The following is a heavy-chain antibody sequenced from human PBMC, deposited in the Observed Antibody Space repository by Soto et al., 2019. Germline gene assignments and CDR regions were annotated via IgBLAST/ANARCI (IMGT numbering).Heavy chain of an antibody. J-gene: IGHJ6*02. V-gene: IGHV1-2*04. CDR3: ARGDSTDCSNGVCSFFYNHDMDV. CDR1: GYSFTDYH. D-gene: IGHD2-8*01. Sequence: ASVKVSCKASGYSFTDYHIHWVRQAPGQGLERLGRINPKSGGTSTAQKFQGWVTMTTDTSISTASMELTRLTSDDTAIYYCARGDSTDCSNGVCSFFYNHDMDVWGQGTTVTVSS. CDR2: INPKSGGT.